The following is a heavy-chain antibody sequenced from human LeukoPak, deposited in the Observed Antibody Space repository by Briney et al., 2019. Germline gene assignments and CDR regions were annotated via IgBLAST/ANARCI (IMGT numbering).Heavy chain of an antibody. CDR1: GYTFTGYY. CDR3: ARVSSSWFFDY. J-gene: IGHJ4*02. Sequence: GASVKVSCKASGYTFTGYYMHWVRQAPGQGLEGMGWINPNSGGTNYAQTFQGRVTMTRDTSISTAYMELSRLRSDDTAVYYCARVSSSWFFDYWGQGTLVTVSS. D-gene: IGHD6-13*01. CDR2: INPNSGGT. V-gene: IGHV1-2*02.